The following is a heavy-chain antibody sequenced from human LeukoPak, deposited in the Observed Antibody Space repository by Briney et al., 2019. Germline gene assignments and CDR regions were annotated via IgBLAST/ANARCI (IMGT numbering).Heavy chain of an antibody. Sequence: ASLKVSCKASGYTFTGYYMHWVRQAPGQGLEWMGWINPIRGGTNYAQKFQGRATMTRDTSISTAYMELSRLRSDDTAVYYCARDVYYDFWSGYYDYYYYYMDVWGKGTTVTV. CDR3: ARDVYYDFWSGYYDYYYYYMDV. CDR1: GYTFTGYY. V-gene: IGHV1-2*02. CDR2: INPIRGGT. J-gene: IGHJ6*03. D-gene: IGHD3-3*01.